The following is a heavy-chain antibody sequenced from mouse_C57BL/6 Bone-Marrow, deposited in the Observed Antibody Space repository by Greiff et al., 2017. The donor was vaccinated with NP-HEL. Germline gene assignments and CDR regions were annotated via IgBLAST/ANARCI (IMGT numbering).Heavy chain of an antibody. CDR2: INPNNGGT. CDR1: GYTFTDYN. J-gene: IGHJ2*01. D-gene: IGHD2-3*01. Sequence: VQLKESGPELVKPGASVKMSCKASGYTFTDYNMHWVKQSHGKSLEWIGYINPNNGGTSYNQKFKGKATLTVNKSSSTAYMELRSLTSEDSAVYYCAILGLLQYFDYWGQGTTLTVSS. V-gene: IGHV1-22*01. CDR3: AILGLLQYFDY.